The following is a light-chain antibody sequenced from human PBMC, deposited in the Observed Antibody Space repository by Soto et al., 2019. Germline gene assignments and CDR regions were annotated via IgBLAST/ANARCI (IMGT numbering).Light chain of an antibody. J-gene: IGKJ4*01. Sequence: DIQMTQSPSSLSASVGDRVTITCQASQDISNYLNWYQQKPGKAPKLLIYDASNLETGVQSRFSGSGSGTDLTFTISSLQPEDIATYYCQQYDNLPLTFGGGTKVEIK. V-gene: IGKV1-33*01. CDR3: QQYDNLPLT. CDR1: QDISNY. CDR2: DAS.